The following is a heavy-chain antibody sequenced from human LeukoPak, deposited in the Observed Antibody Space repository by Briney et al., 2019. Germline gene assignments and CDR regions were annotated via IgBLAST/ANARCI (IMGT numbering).Heavy chain of an antibody. Sequence: SETLSLTCVVYGGSFSGSYWSWIRQPPGKGLEWIGEIHHSGGTKYNPSLKSRVTISLDTSKKQFALNLSSVTAADTAVYYCARISEGAFDMWGQGTMVTVSS. CDR1: GGSFSGSY. CDR3: ARISEGAFDM. CDR2: IHHSGGT. J-gene: IGHJ3*02. V-gene: IGHV4-34*01.